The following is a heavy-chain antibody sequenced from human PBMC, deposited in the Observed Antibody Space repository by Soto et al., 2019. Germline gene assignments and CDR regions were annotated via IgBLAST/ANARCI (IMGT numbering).Heavy chain of an antibody. Sequence: QVQLVQSGAEVKKPGSSVKVSCKASGGTLSSYAISWVRQAPGQGLEWMGGIIPIFGTANYAQKFQGRVTITADESTSTAYMELSSLRSEDTAVYYCASDIVVVVAATPADYYYGMDVWGQGTTVTVSS. CDR3: ASDIVVVVAATPADYYYGMDV. J-gene: IGHJ6*02. CDR1: GGTLSSYA. V-gene: IGHV1-69*01. D-gene: IGHD2-15*01. CDR2: IIPIFGTA.